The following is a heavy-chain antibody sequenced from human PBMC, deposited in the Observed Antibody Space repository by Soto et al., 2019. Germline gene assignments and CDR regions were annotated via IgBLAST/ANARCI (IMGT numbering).Heavy chain of an antibody. Sequence: QVQLAQSGAEVKKPGSTVNVSCKASGGTFSSYAISWVRQAPGQRLEGLGVMIPIFGTANYARKFQGRVTIATDESTSTAYMELSSLRSEDTAVYYCASVARGGYSGHVSAADAFDIWGQGTMVTVSS. D-gene: IGHD5-12*01. V-gene: IGHV1-69*01. CDR2: MIPIFGTA. CDR3: ASVARGGYSGHVSAADAFDI. CDR1: GGTFSSYA. J-gene: IGHJ3*02.